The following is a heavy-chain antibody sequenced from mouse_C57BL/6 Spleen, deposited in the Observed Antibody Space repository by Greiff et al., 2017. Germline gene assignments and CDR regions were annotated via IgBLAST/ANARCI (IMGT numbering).Heavy chain of an antibody. CDR1: GFTFSDYY. Sequence: EVKLVESEGGLVQPGSSMKLSCTASGFTFSDYYMAWVRQVPEKGLEWVANINYDGSSTYYLDSLKSRFIISRDNAKNILYLQMSSLKSEDTATYYCARVLNWDGGFDYWGQGTTLTVSS. J-gene: IGHJ2*01. V-gene: IGHV5-16*01. D-gene: IGHD4-1*02. CDR2: INYDGSST. CDR3: ARVLNWDGGFDY.